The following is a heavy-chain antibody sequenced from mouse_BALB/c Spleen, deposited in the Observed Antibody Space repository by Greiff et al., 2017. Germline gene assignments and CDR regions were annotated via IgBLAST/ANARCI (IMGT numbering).Heavy chain of an antibody. CDR2: ISYSGST. Sequence: VQLQQSGPSLVKPSQTLSLTCSVTGDSITSGYWNWIRKFPGNKLEYMGYISYSGSTYYNPSLKSRISITRDTSKNQYSLQLNSVTTEDTATYYCARSYGSSFLFAYWGQGTLVTVSA. J-gene: IGHJ3*01. CDR3: ARSYGSSFLFAY. D-gene: IGHD1-1*01. V-gene: IGHV3-8*02. CDR1: GDSITSGY.